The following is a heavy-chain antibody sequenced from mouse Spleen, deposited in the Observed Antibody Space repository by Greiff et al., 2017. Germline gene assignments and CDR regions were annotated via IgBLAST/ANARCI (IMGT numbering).Heavy chain of an antibody. V-gene: IGHV5-17*02. Sequence: EVKLMESGGGLVQPGGSRKLSCAASGFTFSSFGMHWVRQAPEKGLEWVAYISSGSSTIYYADTVKGRFTISRDNPKNTLFLQMTSLRSEDTAMYYCARGSGYGSSPPFAYWGQGTLVTVSA. CDR2: ISSGSSTI. D-gene: IGHD1-1*01. J-gene: IGHJ3*01. CDR3: ARGSGYGSSPPFAY. CDR1: GFTFSSFG.